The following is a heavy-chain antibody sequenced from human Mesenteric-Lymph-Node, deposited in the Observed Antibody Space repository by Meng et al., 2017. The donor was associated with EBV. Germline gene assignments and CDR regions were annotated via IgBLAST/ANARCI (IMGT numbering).Heavy chain of an antibody. CDR2: ISQSGDT. J-gene: IGHJ4*02. Sequence: ARLPQWRAVPLKPSEPLSPTCDASGGAFMCYHWGWIPQPPGKGLEYIGEISQSGDTTYNPSLKSRVTISVDRSRNQFSLKMASVTAADTAVYYCARGAIFGIVITYFDYWSQGTLVTVSS. V-gene: IGHV4-34*02. CDR1: GGAFMCYH. D-gene: IGHD3-3*02. CDR3: ARGAIFGIVITYFDY.